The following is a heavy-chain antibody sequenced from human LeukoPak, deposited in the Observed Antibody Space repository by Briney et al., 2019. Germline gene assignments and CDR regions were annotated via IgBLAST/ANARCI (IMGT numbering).Heavy chain of an antibody. CDR3: AKDQNTLRTIPAGLAYYFDY. CDR2: ISYDGSNK. CDR1: GFTFSSYG. V-gene: IGHV3-30*18. J-gene: IGHJ4*02. Sequence: GGSLRLSCAASGFTFSSYGMHWVRQAPGKGLEWVAVISYDGSNKYYADSVKGRFTISRDNSKNTLYLQMNSLRAEDTAVYYCAKDQNTLRTIPAGLAYYFDYWGQGTLVTVSS. D-gene: IGHD2-2*01.